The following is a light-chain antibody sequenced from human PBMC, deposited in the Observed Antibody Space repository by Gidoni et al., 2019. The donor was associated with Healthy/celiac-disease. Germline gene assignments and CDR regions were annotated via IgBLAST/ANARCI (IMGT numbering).Light chain of an antibody. J-gene: IGKJ4*01. Sequence: EIVLMQSPGTLSLSPGERATLSCRASQSVSSSYLAWYQQKPGHAPRLLIYGASSRATGIPDRFSGSGSGTDFTLTISRLEPEDFAVYYCQQYGSSLVTFGGXTKVEIK. V-gene: IGKV3-20*01. CDR3: QQYGSSLVT. CDR2: GAS. CDR1: QSVSSSY.